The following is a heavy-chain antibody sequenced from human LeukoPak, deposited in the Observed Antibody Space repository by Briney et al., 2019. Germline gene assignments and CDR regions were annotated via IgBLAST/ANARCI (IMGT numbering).Heavy chain of an antibody. CDR1: GFTFSSYE. CDR2: ISSSGSAI. J-gene: IGHJ4*02. CDR3: ARDYNFDY. V-gene: IGHV3-48*03. Sequence: GGSLRLSCAASGFTFSSYEMTWVRQAPGKGLEWISYISSSGSAIYYADSVKGRFTISRDNAKNSLYLQMNRLRAEDTAVYYCARDYNFDYWGQGTLVTVSS.